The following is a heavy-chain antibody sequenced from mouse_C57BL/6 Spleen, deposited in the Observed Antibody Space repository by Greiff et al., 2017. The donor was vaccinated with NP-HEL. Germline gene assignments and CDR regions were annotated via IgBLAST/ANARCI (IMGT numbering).Heavy chain of an antibody. D-gene: IGHD2-3*01. CDR1: GYAFTNYL. CDR3: ARDDGYPRAWFAY. V-gene: IGHV1-54*01. Sequence: VQGVESGAELVRPGTSVKVSCKASGYAFTNYLIEWVKQRPGQGLEWIGVINPGSGGTNYNEKFKGKATLTADKSSSTAYMQLSSLTSEDSAVYFCARDDGYPRAWFAYWGQGTLVTVSA. J-gene: IGHJ3*01. CDR2: INPGSGGT.